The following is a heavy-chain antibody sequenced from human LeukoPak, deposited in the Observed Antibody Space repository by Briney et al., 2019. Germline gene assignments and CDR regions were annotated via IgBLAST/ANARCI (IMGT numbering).Heavy chain of an antibody. CDR1: GYTFTCYY. V-gene: IGHV1-2*02. CDR3: ARDLVAITTVRGVMRY. Sequence: ASVKVSCKASGYTFTCYYMHWVRQAPGQGLEWMGWINPNSGGTNYAQKFQGRVTMTRDTSISTAYMELSRLRSDDTAVYYCARDLVAITTVRGVMRYWGQGTLVTVSS. J-gene: IGHJ4*02. D-gene: IGHD3-10*01. CDR2: INPNSGGT.